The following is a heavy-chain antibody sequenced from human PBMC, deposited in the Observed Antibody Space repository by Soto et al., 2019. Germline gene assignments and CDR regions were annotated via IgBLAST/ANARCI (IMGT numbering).Heavy chain of an antibody. CDR2: ISGYNGNT. Sequence: QFQLVQSGAEVQKPGASVKVSCKTSGYTFTSYGISWVRQAPGQGLEWMGWISGYNGNTNYAQAFQGRVTMTTDTSTSTAYMELRSLRSDDTAVYYCARVTTSLIVVGIKGFDYWGQGTLVTVSS. V-gene: IGHV1-18*04. D-gene: IGHD3-22*01. CDR3: ARVTTSLIVVGIKGFDY. CDR1: GYTFTSYG. J-gene: IGHJ4*02.